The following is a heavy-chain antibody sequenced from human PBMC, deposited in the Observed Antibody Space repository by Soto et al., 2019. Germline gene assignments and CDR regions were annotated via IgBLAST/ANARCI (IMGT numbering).Heavy chain of an antibody. Sequence: QVQLVQSGAEVKKPGSSVKVSCKASGGTFSSYTISWVRQAPGQGLEWMGRIIPILGIANYAQKFQGRVTITADKSTSTAYMELSSLRSEDTAVYCCAGGYYGSGPLDYWGQGTLVTVSS. D-gene: IGHD3-10*01. V-gene: IGHV1-69*02. J-gene: IGHJ4*02. CDR2: IIPILGIA. CDR3: AGGYYGSGPLDY. CDR1: GGTFSSYT.